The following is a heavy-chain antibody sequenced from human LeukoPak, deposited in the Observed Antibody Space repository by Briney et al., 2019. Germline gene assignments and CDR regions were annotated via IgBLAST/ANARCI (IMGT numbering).Heavy chain of an antibody. CDR2: IYYSGST. D-gene: IGHD5-24*01. CDR3: AIPDGYNRYWYFDL. Sequence: SETLSLTCTVSGGSISSSSYYWGWIRQPPGKGLEWIGSIYYSGSTYYNPSLKSRVTISVDTSKNQFSLKLSSVTAADTAVYYRAIPDGYNRYWYFDLWGRGTLVTVSS. J-gene: IGHJ2*01. V-gene: IGHV4-39*01. CDR1: GGSISSSSYY.